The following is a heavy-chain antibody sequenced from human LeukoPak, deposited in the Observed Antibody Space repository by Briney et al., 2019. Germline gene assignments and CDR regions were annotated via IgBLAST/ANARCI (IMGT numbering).Heavy chain of an antibody. CDR3: AREGTYGDYAYFDY. CDR2: IIPIFGTA. Sequence: ASVKVSCKASGGTFSSYAISWVRQAPGQGLEWMGGIIPIFGTANYAQKFQGRVTITADESTSTAYMELSSLRSEDTAVYYCAREGTYGDYAYFDYWGQGTLVTVSS. V-gene: IGHV1-69*13. D-gene: IGHD4-17*01. J-gene: IGHJ4*02. CDR1: GGTFSSYA.